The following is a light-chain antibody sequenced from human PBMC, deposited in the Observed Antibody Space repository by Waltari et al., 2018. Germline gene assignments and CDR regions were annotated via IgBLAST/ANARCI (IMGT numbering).Light chain of an antibody. J-gene: IGKJ1*01. CDR1: QSVSRA. CDR2: GTS. CDR3: QHYVRLPAT. Sequence: EIVLTQSPGTLSLSPGERATLSCRASQSVSRALAWYQQKPGQAPRLLTYGTSNRATGIPDRFSGSGSGTDFSLTISRLEPEDVAVYFCQHYVRLPATFGQGTKVEIK. V-gene: IGKV3-20*01.